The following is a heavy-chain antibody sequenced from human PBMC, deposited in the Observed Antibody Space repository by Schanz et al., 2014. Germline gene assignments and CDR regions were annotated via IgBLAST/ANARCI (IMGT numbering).Heavy chain of an antibody. Sequence: QVHLVQSGSEVKKPGASVKVSCKASRYPFTAYYMHWVRQAPGQGLEWMGRINPNSGDTNYAQKVQGIITTSKETNTSTSYMELSRRRSDATAIYYCARDGHSSKWSSYYYYGMDVWGQGTTVTVSS. CDR2: INPNSGDT. V-gene: IGHV1-2*02. D-gene: IGHD6-13*01. CDR3: ARDGHSSKWSSYYYYGMDV. J-gene: IGHJ6*02. CDR1: RYPFTAYY.